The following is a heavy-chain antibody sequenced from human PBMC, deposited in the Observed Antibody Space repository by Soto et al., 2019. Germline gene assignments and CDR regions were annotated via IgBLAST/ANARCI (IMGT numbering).Heavy chain of an antibody. CDR1: GFTFDYYW. J-gene: IGHJ3*01. D-gene: IGHD4-4*01. CDR2: IQNDGSRT. V-gene: IGHV3-74*01. Sequence: EVQLVESEGGLVQRGGSLRLYCAASGFTFDYYWMHWVRQAPGQGLVWVAHIQNDGSRTTYADSVKGRFTISRDNAKNTMYLQMNSLGAEDTAVYYCARGNLGGFDLWGQGTTVTVSS. CDR3: ARGNLGGFDL.